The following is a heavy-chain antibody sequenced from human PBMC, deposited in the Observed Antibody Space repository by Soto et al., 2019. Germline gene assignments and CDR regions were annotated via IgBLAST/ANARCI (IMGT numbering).Heavy chain of an antibody. CDR1: GFTFSSYA. J-gene: IGHJ4*02. Sequence: QPGGSLRLACSASGFTFSSYAMHWVRQAPGKGLEYVSAISSNGGSTYYADSVKGRFTISRDNSKNTLYLQMSSLRAEDTAVYYCVKEAGIAPSYYFDYWGQGTLVTVSS. CDR2: ISSNGGST. D-gene: IGHD6-13*01. V-gene: IGHV3-64D*06. CDR3: VKEAGIAPSYYFDY.